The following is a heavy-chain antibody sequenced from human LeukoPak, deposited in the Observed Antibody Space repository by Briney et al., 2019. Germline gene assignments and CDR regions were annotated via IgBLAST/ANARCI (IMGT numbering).Heavy chain of an antibody. D-gene: IGHD5-12*01. CDR2: IKQDGGEK. J-gene: IGHJ4*02. CDR1: GFSFSSYW. CDR3: ARDVDANY. Sequence: GGSLRLSCIASGFSFSSYWMTWVRQASGKGLEWLANIKQDGGEKYYVDSVKGRFTISRDNAKNSLSLQMNSLRAEDTALYYCARDVDANYWGQGTLVTVSS. V-gene: IGHV3-7*01.